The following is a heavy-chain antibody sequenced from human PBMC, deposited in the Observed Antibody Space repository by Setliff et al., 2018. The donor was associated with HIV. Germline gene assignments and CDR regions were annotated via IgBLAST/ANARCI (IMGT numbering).Heavy chain of an antibody. J-gene: IGHJ3*01. CDR3: ARETAPAHYYGSGSYRLHAFDV. Sequence: AASVKVSCKASGGILSTYATIWVRQAPGQGLEWLGGIIPLFGRASYAQKFQGRVTITADESTNTAYMELSSLRSGDTAVYYCARETAPAHYYGSGSYRLHAFDVWGQGTMVTVSS. CDR2: IIPLFGRA. D-gene: IGHD3-10*01. V-gene: IGHV1-69*13. CDR1: GGILSTYA.